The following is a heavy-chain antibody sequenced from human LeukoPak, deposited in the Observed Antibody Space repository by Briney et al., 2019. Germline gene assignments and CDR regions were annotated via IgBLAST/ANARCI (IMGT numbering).Heavy chain of an antibody. CDR3: ARDQNYYGSGSYFTFDY. CDR1: GFTFSSFS. D-gene: IGHD3-10*01. V-gene: IGHV3-7*01. J-gene: IGHJ4*02. CDR2: MQSDGSEK. Sequence: GGSLRLSCVGSGFTFSSFSMGWVRQAPGKGLEWVADMQSDGSEKYYVDSLKGRFTISRDNSKNTLYLQMNSLRAEDTAVYYCARDQNYYGSGSYFTFDYWGQGTLVTVSS.